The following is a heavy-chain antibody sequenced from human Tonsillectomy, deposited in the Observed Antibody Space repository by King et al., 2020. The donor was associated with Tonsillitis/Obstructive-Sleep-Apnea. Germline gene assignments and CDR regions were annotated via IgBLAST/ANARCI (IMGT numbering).Heavy chain of an antibody. V-gene: IGHV4-39*01. CDR2: SHYSGST. CDR3: ARHGYCAGGSCYSFDS. J-gene: IGHJ4*02. D-gene: IGHD2-15*01. CDR1: GGSISSSNFY. Sequence: QLQESGPGLVKASETLSLTCTVSGGSISSSNFYWGWIRQPPGKGLEWIGTSHYSGSTNYNPSLKSRVTISVDTSKNQFSLQLSSVTAADTAVYYCARHGYCAGGSCYSFDSWGQGTLVTVSS.